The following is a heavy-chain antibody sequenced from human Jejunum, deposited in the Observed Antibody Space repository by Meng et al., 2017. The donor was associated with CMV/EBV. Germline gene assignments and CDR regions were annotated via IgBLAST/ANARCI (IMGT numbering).Heavy chain of an antibody. CDR3: ARECTNCYPGHWFDP. Sequence: SGDTFRRYAMTWVREAPGQGLEWMGGIIPIFRTATYAQRFQDRVTITADKSTNTAYMELSRLSSEDTAIYYCARECTNCYPGHWFDPWGQGTLVTVSS. J-gene: IGHJ5*02. CDR2: IIPIFRTA. CDR1: GDTFRRYA. D-gene: IGHD2-2*01. V-gene: IGHV1-69*06.